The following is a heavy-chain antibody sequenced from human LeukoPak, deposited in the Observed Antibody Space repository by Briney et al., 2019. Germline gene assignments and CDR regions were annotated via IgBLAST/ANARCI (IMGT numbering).Heavy chain of an antibody. J-gene: IGHJ6*03. CDR2: INPTDSST. D-gene: IGHD6-13*01. Sequence: ASVKVSCKASGYTFTSFYMHWVRQAPGQGLEWMGMINPTDSSTSYAQKFQGRVTMTRDMSTSTVYMELSSLRSEDTAVYYCARDLSSSWYIGPGHYMDVWGKGTTVTVSS. CDR3: ARDLSSSWYIGPGHYMDV. CDR1: GYTFTSFY. V-gene: IGHV1-46*01.